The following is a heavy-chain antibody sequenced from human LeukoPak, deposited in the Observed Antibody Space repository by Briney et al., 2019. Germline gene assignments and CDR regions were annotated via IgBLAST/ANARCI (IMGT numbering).Heavy chain of an antibody. CDR2: IYYSGSS. V-gene: IGHV4-59*01. J-gene: IGHJ5*02. D-gene: IGHD6-13*01. CDR1: GDSISSDY. Sequence: PSETLSLTCSVSGDSISSDYWSWIRQPPGKGLEWIGYIYYSGSSNYNPSLKSRVTISVDTSKNQFSLKLTSVTAADTAIYYCATLRTAAGANWFDPWGQGTLVTVSS. CDR3: ATLRTAAGANWFDP.